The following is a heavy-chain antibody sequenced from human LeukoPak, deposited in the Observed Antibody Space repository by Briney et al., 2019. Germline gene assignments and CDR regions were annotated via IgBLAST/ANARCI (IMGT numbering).Heavy chain of an antibody. V-gene: IGHV4-34*01. CDR1: GGSFSGYY. D-gene: IGHD3-22*01. CDR3: AVTAGYYYDSSGYYH. Sequence: SETLSLTCAVYGGSFSGYYWSWIRQPPGKGREGVGVINHCGSTNYNPSLKSRVTISVDTSKTQFSLKLSSVTAADTAVYYCAVTAGYYYDSSGYYHWGQGTLVTVSS. J-gene: IGHJ5*02. CDR2: INHCGST.